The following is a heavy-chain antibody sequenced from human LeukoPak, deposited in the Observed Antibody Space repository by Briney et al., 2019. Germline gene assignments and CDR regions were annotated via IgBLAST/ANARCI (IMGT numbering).Heavy chain of an antibody. V-gene: IGHV3-23*01. CDR2: ITKSGDST. CDR3: TKDYCGKFCSAV. J-gene: IGHJ6*02. Sequence: GGSLRLSCAASGFTFSAFGMNWVRQAPGKGLEWVSTITKSGDSTYYVDSVEGRFTISRDNSKNTLYLQMNSLRAEDTAKYYCTKDYCGKFCSAVWGQGTTVTVSS. D-gene: IGHD3-9*01. CDR1: GFTFSAFG.